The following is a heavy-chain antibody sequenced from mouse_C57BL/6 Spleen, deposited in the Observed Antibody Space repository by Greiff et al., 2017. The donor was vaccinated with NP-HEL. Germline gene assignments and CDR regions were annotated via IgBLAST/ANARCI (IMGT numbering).Heavy chain of an antibody. J-gene: IGHJ2*01. CDR3: ARWDWDEAAFDY. D-gene: IGHD4-1*01. V-gene: IGHV14-2*01. Sequence: VHVKQSGAELVKPGASVKLSCTASGFNIKDYYMHWVKQRTEQGLEWIGRIDPEDGETKYAPKFKGKATITADTSSNTAYLQLSSLTSEDTAVYYCARWDWDEAAFDYWGQGTTLTVSS. CDR2: IDPEDGET. CDR1: GFNIKDYY.